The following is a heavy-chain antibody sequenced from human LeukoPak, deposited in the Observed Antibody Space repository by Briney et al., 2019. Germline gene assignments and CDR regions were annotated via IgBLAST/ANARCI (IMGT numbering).Heavy chain of an antibody. V-gene: IGHV1-8*01. Sequence: GASVKVSCKASGYTFTSYDVNWVRQATGQGLEWMGWLNPNSGNTGYAQKFQGRVTMTRNTSIRTAYMELSSLRSEDTAVYYCARGVRFGELRGYWGQGTLVTVSS. CDR2: LNPNSGNT. D-gene: IGHD3-10*01. J-gene: IGHJ4*02. CDR1: GYTFTSYD. CDR3: ARGVRFGELRGY.